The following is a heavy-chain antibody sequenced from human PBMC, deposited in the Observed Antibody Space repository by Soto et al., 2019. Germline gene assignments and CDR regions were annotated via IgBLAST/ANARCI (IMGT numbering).Heavy chain of an antibody. Sequence: PGGSLRLSCAASGFTFSSYGMHWVRQAPGKGLEWVAVIWYDGSNKYYADSVKGRFTISRDNSKNTLYLQMNSLRAEDTAVYYCARAPPSKGGMDVWGQGTTVTVSS. D-gene: IGHD2-2*01. V-gene: IGHV3-33*01. CDR2: IWYDGSNK. J-gene: IGHJ6*02. CDR3: ARAPPSKGGMDV. CDR1: GFTFSSYG.